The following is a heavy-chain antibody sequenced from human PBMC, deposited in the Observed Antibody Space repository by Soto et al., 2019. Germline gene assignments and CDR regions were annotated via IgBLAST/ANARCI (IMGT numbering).Heavy chain of an antibody. J-gene: IGHJ4*02. CDR3: ASPRTGYSSGWYKYYFDY. Sequence: GGSLRLSCAASGFTFSSYAMSWVRQAPGKGLEWVSAISGSGGSTYYADSVKGRFTISRDNSKNTLYLQMNSLRAEDTAVYYCASPRTGYSSGWYKYYFDYRGQGTLVTVSS. CDR2: ISGSGGST. D-gene: IGHD6-19*01. V-gene: IGHV3-23*01. CDR1: GFTFSSYA.